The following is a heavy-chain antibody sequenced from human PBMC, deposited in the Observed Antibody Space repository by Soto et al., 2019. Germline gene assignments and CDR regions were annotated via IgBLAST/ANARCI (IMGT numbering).Heavy chain of an antibody. D-gene: IGHD3-9*01. CDR3: AKSGLVIDY. CDR2: ISYDGSNK. J-gene: IGHJ4*02. Sequence: QVQLVESGEGVVRPGRSLRLYCAASGFTFSSYGMHWVRQAPGKGLEWVAVISYDGSNKYYADSVKGRFTISRDNSKNTLYVQMNSLIAEDTAVYYCAKSGLVIDYWGQGTLVTVSS. CDR1: GFTFSSYG. V-gene: IGHV3-30*18.